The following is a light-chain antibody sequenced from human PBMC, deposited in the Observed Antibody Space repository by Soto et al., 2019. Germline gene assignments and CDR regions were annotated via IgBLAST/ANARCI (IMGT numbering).Light chain of an antibody. J-gene: IGLJ2*01. Sequence: SVLTQPPSVSGAPGQRVTISCTGSSSNIGAGCDVHWYQQLPGTAPKLLIYANNNRPSGVPDRFSGSKSGTSASLAITGLQAEDEADYYCQSYDSSLSVVFGGGTKVTVL. V-gene: IGLV1-40*01. CDR2: ANN. CDR3: QSYDSSLSVV. CDR1: SSNIGAGCD.